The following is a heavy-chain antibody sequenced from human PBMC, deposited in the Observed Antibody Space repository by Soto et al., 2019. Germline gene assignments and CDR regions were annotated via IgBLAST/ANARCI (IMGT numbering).Heavy chain of an antibody. Sequence: GGSLRLSCAASGFTVSSNYMSWVRQAPGKGLEWVSVIYSGGSTYYADSVKGRFTISRDNSKNTLYLQMNSLRAEDTAVYYCARVRRVTMIVVSNWFDPWGQRTLVTVSS. CDR2: IYSGGST. V-gene: IGHV3-53*01. CDR3: ARVRRVTMIVVSNWFDP. J-gene: IGHJ5*02. D-gene: IGHD3-22*01. CDR1: GFTVSSNY.